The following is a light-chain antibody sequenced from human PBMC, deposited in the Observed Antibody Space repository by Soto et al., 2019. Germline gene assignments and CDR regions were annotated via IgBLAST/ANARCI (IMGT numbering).Light chain of an antibody. J-gene: IGKJ4*01. CDR2: GAS. CDR3: QHYNNWPLT. CDR1: QGVTSN. Sequence: EIVMTQSPATLSVSPGERATLSCRASQGVTSNLAWYQQKPGQAPRLLIYGASTRATGIPARFSGSGSGTGFTLTISSLQSEDFAVYYCQHYNNWPLTFGGGTKVDIK. V-gene: IGKV3-15*01.